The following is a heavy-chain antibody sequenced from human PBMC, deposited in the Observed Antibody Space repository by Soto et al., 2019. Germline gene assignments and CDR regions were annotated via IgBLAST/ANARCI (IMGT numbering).Heavy chain of an antibody. CDR2: INHSGST. D-gene: IGHD3-10*01. Sequence: PSETLSLTCAVYGGSFSGYYWSWIRQPPGKGLEWIGEINHSGSTNYNPSLKSRVTISVDTSKNQFSLKLSSVTAADTAVYYCASKGPYGSGSYYQPRYYYGMDVWGQGTTVTVSS. V-gene: IGHV4-34*01. CDR3: ASKGPYGSGSYYQPRYYYGMDV. J-gene: IGHJ6*02. CDR1: GGSFSGYY.